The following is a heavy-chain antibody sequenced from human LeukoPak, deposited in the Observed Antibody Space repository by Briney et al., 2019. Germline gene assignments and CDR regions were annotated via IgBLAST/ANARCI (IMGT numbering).Heavy chain of an antibody. J-gene: IGHJ5*02. D-gene: IGHD2-2*02. V-gene: IGHV1-2*04. CDR2: INPNSGGT. Sequence: ASVKVSCKASGYTSTGYYMHWVRQAPGQGLEWMGWINPNSGGTNYAQKSQGWVTMTRDTSISTAYMELSRLRSDDTAVYYCARGGDLGYCSSTSCYIERNWFDPWGQGTLDTVSS. CDR3: ARGGDLGYCSSTSCYIERNWFDP. CDR1: GYTSTGYY.